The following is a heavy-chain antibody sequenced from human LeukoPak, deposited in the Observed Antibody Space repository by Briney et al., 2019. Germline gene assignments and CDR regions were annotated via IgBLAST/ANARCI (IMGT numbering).Heavy chain of an antibody. D-gene: IGHD4-17*01. CDR2: ISYDGSNK. V-gene: IGHV3-30*03. Sequence: GSLGLSCAASGFPFSSYSMHWVRQAPGKGLEWVSVISYDGSNKYYADSVKGRFTISRDNSKRTLYLQMNSLRPEDTAVYYCAREAYGDYVHDYWGQGTLVTVSS. CDR3: AREAYGDYVHDY. J-gene: IGHJ4*02. CDR1: GFPFSSYS.